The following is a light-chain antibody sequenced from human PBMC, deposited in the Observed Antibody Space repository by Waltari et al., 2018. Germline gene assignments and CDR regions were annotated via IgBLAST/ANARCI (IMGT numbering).Light chain of an antibody. Sequence: GDRVTITCRASQTISRYLNWYQQKLGKAPNLLIYAASSLQSGVPSRFSGSGSGRDFTPIITSLQSEDFATYYCQQSYSFTRTFGQGTKVEIK. CDR2: AAS. CDR3: QQSYSFTRT. CDR1: QTISRY. J-gene: IGKJ1*01. V-gene: IGKV1-39*01.